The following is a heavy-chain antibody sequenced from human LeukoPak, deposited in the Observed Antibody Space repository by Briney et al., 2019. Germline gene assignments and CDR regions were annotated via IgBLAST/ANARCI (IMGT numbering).Heavy chain of an antibody. CDR2: IKQDGSEK. CDR3: ARPSGTYGGAFDV. J-gene: IGHJ3*01. CDR1: GFIFSSYW. Sequence: PGGSLRLSCAASGFIFSSYWTRWVRQAPGKGLEWVASIKQDGSEKYYVDSVKGRFTISRDNAKNSLYLQMNSLRAEDTAVYYCARPSGTYGGAFDVWGQGTMVTVSS. D-gene: IGHD1-26*01. V-gene: IGHV3-7*01.